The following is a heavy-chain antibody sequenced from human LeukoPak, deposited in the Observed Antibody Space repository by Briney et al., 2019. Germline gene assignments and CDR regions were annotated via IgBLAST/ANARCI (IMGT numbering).Heavy chain of an antibody. CDR1: GGSFSGYY. Sequence: SETLSLTCAVYGGSFSGYYWSWIRQPPGKGLEWIGEINHSGSTNYNPSLKSRITISLDTSKNQFSLKLRSVTAADTAVYYCAAAGSIFGVVIRGMDVWGQGTTVTVSS. V-gene: IGHV4-34*01. D-gene: IGHD3-3*01. J-gene: IGHJ6*02. CDR2: INHSGST. CDR3: AAAGSIFGVVIRGMDV.